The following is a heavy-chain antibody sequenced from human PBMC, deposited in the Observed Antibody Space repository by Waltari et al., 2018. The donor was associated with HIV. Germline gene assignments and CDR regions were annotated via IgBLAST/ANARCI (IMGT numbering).Heavy chain of an antibody. J-gene: IGHJ5*02. CDR3: ARGPPYYYGLGSPGGGWFDP. D-gene: IGHD3-10*01. V-gene: IGHV1-2*02. CDR1: GYTSTGSS. CDR2: INPNSGGT. Sequence: QVQLVQFGAEVQKPGASVQVSCKASGYTSTGSSKHWAPQAPGQGLEWMGWINPNSGGTNYAQKFQGRVTMTRDTSISTAYMELSRLRSDDTAVYYCARGPPYYYGLGSPGGGWFDPWGQGTLVTVSS.